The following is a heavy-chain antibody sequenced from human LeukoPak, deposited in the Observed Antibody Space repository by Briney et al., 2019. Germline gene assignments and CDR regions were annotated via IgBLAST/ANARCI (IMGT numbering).Heavy chain of an antibody. CDR3: AKDGSSHVVVENFDY. D-gene: IGHD2-15*01. V-gene: IGHV3-23*01. CDR1: GFTFSSYA. J-gene: IGHJ4*02. CDR2: ISGSGGST. Sequence: SGGSLRLSCAASGFTFSSYAMSWVRQAPGKGLEWVSAISGSGGSTYYADSVKGRFTISRDNSKNTLYLQMNSLRAEDTAVYYCAKDGSSHVVVENFDYWGQGTLVTVSS.